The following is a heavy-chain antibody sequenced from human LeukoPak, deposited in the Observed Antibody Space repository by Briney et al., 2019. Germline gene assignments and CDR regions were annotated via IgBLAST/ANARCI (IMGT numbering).Heavy chain of an antibody. CDR2: ISNDGGGT. V-gene: IGHV3-23*01. CDR3: AKGSSGYFVDL. J-gene: IGHJ5*02. Sequence: GGSLRLSCAASGFIFNNYGLIWVRQAPGKGLEWVSAISNDGGGTNYADFVKGRFTISRDNSKNTLFLQMNSLRAEDTALYYCAKGSSGYFVDLWGQGTLVTVS. D-gene: IGHD3-22*01. CDR1: GFIFNNYG.